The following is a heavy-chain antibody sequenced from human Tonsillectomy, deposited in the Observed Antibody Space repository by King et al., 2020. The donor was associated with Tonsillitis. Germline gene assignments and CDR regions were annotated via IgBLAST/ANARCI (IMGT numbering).Heavy chain of an antibody. J-gene: IGHJ4*02. CDR1: GFTFDDYA. V-gene: IGHV3-9*01. CDR3: AKDTRALYDFWTGSFDY. D-gene: IGHD3-3*01. CDR2: ISWNSGGT. Sequence: VQLVESGEGLVQPGRSLRLSCAASGFTFDDYAMHWVRQAPGKGLEWVSGISWNSGGTGYADSVKGRFTISRDNAKNSLYLQMNSLRAEDTALYYCAKDTRALYDFWTGSFDYWGQGTLVTVSS.